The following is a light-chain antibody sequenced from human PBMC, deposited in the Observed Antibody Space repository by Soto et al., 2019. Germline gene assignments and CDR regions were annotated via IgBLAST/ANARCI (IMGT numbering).Light chain of an antibody. Sequence: QSVLAQPPSVSGAPGQRVTISCTGSSSNIGAGYDVHWYQQIPGTAPRALIYVNNNRPSGVPDRFSGSKSGTSASLAITGLQAEDEADYYCQSYDNSLSGYVFGTGTKVTVL. V-gene: IGLV1-40*01. CDR1: SSNIGAGYD. CDR2: VNN. CDR3: QSYDNSLSGYV. J-gene: IGLJ1*01.